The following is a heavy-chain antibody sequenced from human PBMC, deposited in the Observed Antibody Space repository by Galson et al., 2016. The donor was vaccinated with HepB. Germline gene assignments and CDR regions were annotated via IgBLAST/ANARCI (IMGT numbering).Heavy chain of an antibody. CDR3: ARGKVDNYPYFGMDV. J-gene: IGHJ6*02. D-gene: IGHD4-11*01. CDR1: GGSIKVAGYY. CDR2: VYYGGST. Sequence: SETLSLTCTVSGGSIKVAGYYWTWLRQPPGKGLEWIGSVYYGGSTNYSQPLESRLTILIAKSNDQLSLPLGSLTAADTAFYYCARGKVDNYPYFGMDVWGQGTTVTVSS. V-gene: IGHV4-39*07.